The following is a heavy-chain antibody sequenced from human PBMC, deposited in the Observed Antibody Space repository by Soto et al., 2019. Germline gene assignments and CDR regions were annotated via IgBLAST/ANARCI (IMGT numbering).Heavy chain of an antibody. Sequence: SETLSLTCTVSGGSISSGGYYWSWIRQHPGKGLEWIGYIYYSGSTYYNPSLKSRVTISVDTSKNQFSLKLSSVTAADTAVYYCLRADSSGYYPFHHWGQGTLVTVSS. V-gene: IGHV4-31*03. J-gene: IGHJ1*01. CDR2: IYYSGST. D-gene: IGHD3-22*01. CDR1: GGSISSGGYY. CDR3: LRADSSGYYPFHH.